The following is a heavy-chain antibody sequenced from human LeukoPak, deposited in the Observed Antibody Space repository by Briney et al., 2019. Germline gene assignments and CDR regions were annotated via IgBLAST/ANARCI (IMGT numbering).Heavy chain of an antibody. Sequence: GGSLRLSCAASGFTFSGSAMHWVRQASGKGLEWVGCIRSKANSYATAYAASVKGRFTISRDDSKNTAYLQMNSLKTEDTAVYYCTRHSSIWAIPFDPWGQGTLVTVSS. CDR2: IRSKANSYAT. D-gene: IGHD6-13*01. CDR3: TRHSSIWAIPFDP. V-gene: IGHV3-73*01. J-gene: IGHJ5*02. CDR1: GFTFSGSA.